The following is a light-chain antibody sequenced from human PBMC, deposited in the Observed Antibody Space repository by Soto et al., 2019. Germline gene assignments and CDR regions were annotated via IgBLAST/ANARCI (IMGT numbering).Light chain of an antibody. CDR2: GAS. V-gene: IGKV3-20*01. Sequence: VMTQSPGTLSLSPGEGATLSCRASQSFSSTSLAWYQQKPGQAPRLLIYGASSRATGIPDRFSGGGSGTYFSIIISMLDPEVLAVYYCQQYSSSPITFGQGTRLEIK. J-gene: IGKJ5*01. CDR3: QQYSSSPIT. CDR1: QSFSSTS.